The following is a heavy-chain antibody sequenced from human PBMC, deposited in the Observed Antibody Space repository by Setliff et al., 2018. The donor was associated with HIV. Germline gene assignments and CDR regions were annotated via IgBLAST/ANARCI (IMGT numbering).Heavy chain of an antibody. CDR1: GFPFSNYA. Sequence: ASVKVAGKASGFPFSNYAIHWVRQAPGQRLEWMGWINADSGNTKYLQDLQGRVTITSDTSATTAYMEVSNLRSEDMAVYYCARERDRNGYQFDYWGQGTLVTVSS. CDR3: ARERDRNGYQFDY. CDR2: INADSGNT. V-gene: IGHV1-3*03. J-gene: IGHJ4*02. D-gene: IGHD3-22*01.